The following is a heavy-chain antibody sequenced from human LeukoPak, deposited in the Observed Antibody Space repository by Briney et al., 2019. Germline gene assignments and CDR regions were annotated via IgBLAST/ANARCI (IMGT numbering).Heavy chain of an antibody. CDR1: GFTFSDYY. CDR2: ISSGSSYT. V-gene: IGHV3-11*06. J-gene: IGHJ3*02. Sequence: PGGSLRLSCAASGFTFSDYYMSWIRQAPGKGLEWVSYISSGSSYTNYADSVKGRFTISRDNAKNSLYLQMNSLRAEDTAVYYCARRDYTRDAFDIWGQGTMVTVSS. D-gene: IGHD3-3*01. CDR3: ARRDYTRDAFDI.